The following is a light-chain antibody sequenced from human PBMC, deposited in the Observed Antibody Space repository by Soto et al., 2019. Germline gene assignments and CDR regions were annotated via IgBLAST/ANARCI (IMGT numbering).Light chain of an antibody. CDR2: ATS. Sequence: DIRMTQSPSSLSASLGDRVTITCRASQVIGSSFIGWYQQKVGRPPKRLIYATSTLQSGVPSRFSGSGYGTEFTLTISSLQPEDFATYYCLQYWDYSWTFGQGTKVEIK. CDR3: LQYWDYSWT. J-gene: IGKJ1*01. V-gene: IGKV1-17*01. CDR1: QVIGSS.